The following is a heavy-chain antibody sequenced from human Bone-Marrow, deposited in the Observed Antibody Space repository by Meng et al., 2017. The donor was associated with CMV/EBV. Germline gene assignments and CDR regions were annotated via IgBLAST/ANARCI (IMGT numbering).Heavy chain of an antibody. CDR3: AKDQGYYDSSGYFGY. D-gene: IGHD3-22*01. Sequence: SGFNFRSYGMHWVRQAPGKGLEWVAFIRYDGSNKYYADSVKGRVTISRDNSKNTLYLQMNSLRAEDTAVYYCAKDQGYYDSSGYFGYWGQGTLVTVSS. V-gene: IGHV3-30*02. CDR2: IRYDGSNK. J-gene: IGHJ4*02. CDR1: GFNFRSYG.